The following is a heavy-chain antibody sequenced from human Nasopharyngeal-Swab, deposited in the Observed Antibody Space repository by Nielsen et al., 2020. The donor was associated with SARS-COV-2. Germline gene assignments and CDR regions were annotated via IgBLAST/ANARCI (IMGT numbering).Heavy chain of an antibody. D-gene: IGHD2-21*01. V-gene: IGHV3-33*01. Sequence: SLRLSCAASGFRFPYFGLHWVRQAPGKGLEWVAVVWHDENIKYYADSVEGRFTISRDNSKNTLYLQMNSLRAEDTAVYYCARDRGEDAGIDHWSQGTLVTVAS. CDR3: ARDRGEDAGIDH. CDR1: GFRFPYFG. CDR2: VWHDENIK. J-gene: IGHJ4*02.